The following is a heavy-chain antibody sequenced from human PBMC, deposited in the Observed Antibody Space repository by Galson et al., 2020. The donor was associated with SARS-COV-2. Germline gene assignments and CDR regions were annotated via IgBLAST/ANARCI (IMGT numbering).Heavy chain of an antibody. J-gene: IGHJ4*02. V-gene: IGHV3-23*01. CDR2: ISGSGTSK. Sequence: TGGSLRLSCAASGFTFSSYAMSWVRQATGKGLEWVSGISGSGTSKYYADSVKGRFTISRDNSKNMLYLQMNTLRAEDTAVYYCAKDPPYRPGIVVVVAATRWGQGTQVTVSS. D-gene: IGHD2-15*01. CDR3: AKDPPYRPGIVVVVAATR. CDR1: GFTFSSYA.